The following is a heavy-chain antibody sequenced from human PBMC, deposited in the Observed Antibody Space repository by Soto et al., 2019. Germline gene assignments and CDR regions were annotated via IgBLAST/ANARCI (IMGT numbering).Heavy chain of an antibody. D-gene: IGHD5-18*01. CDR2: ISYDGSNK. CDR3: ATDRGYSYGYDYYYGMDV. V-gene: IGHV3-30*03. CDR1: GFTFSSYG. Sequence: WGSLRLSCAASGFTFSSYGMHWVRQAPGKGLEWVAVISYDGSNKYYADSVKGRFTISRDNSKNTLYIQMNSLRAEDTAVYYCATDRGYSYGYDYYYGMDVWGQGTTVTVSS. J-gene: IGHJ6*02.